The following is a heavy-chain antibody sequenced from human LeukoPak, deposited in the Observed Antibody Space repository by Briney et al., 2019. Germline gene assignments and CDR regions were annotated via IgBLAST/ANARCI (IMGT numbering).Heavy chain of an antibody. D-gene: IGHD4-17*01. V-gene: IGHV4-39*07. J-gene: IGHJ4*02. CDR2: IYYSGST. CDR1: GGSISSSSYY. CDR3: ARYGEVDY. Sequence: SETLSLTCTVSGGSISSSSYYWGWIRQPPGKGLEWIGSIYYSGSTYYSPSLKSRVTISVDTSKNQFSLKLSSVTAADTAVYYCARYGEVDYWGQGTLVTVSS.